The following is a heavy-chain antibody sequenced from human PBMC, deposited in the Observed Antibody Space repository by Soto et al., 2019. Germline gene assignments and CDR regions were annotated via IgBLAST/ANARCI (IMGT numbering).Heavy chain of an antibody. CDR3: AKAPVNYDFWSGLPDYGMDV. Sequence: QVQLVESGGGVVQPGRSLRLSCAASGFTFSSYGMHWVRQAPGKGLEWVAVISYDGSNKYYADSVKGRFTISRDNSKNTLYLQMNSLRAEDTAVYYCAKAPVNYDFWSGLPDYGMDVWGQGTTVTVSS. CDR2: ISYDGSNK. D-gene: IGHD3-3*01. V-gene: IGHV3-30*18. CDR1: GFTFSSYG. J-gene: IGHJ6*02.